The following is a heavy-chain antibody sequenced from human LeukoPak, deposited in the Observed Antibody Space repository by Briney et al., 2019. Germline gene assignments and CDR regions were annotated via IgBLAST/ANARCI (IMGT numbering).Heavy chain of an antibody. CDR2: IYYSGST. J-gene: IGHJ4*02. CDR3: ARGLSGWSHSFDY. D-gene: IGHD6-19*01. Sequence: SETLSLTCAVYGGSFSGYYWSWIRQPPGKGLEWIGYIYYSGSTNYNPSLKSRVTISVDTSKNQFSLKLSSVTAADTAVYYCARGLSGWSHSFDYWGQGTLVTVSS. V-gene: IGHV4-59*01. CDR1: GGSFSGYY.